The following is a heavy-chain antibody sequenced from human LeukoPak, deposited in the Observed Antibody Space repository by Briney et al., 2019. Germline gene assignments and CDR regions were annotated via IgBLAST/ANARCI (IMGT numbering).Heavy chain of an antibody. V-gene: IGHV4-34*01. CDR3: ARGRVRSGYYYGRRFDP. Sequence: PSETLSLTCTVSGGSISGYYWSWIRQPPGKGLEWIGEINHSGSTNYNPSLKSRVTISVDTSKNQFSLKLSSVTAADTAVYYCARGRVRSGYYYGRRFDPWGQGTLVTVSS. CDR2: INHSGST. D-gene: IGHD3-22*01. CDR1: GGSISGYY. J-gene: IGHJ5*02.